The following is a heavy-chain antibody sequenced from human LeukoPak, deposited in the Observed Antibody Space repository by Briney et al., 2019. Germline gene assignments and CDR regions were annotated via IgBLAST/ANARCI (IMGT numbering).Heavy chain of an antibody. CDR1: GGTFSSYA. J-gene: IGHJ6*03. D-gene: IGHD3/OR15-3a*01. CDR3: ARSPGLNYYYMDV. V-gene: IGHV1-69*04. CDR2: IIPILGIA. Sequence: SVKVSCKASGGTFSSYAINWVRQAPGQGLEWMGRIIPILGIANYAQKFQGRVTITTDESTSTAYMELSSLRSEDTAVYYCARSPGLNYYYMDVWGKGTTVTVSS.